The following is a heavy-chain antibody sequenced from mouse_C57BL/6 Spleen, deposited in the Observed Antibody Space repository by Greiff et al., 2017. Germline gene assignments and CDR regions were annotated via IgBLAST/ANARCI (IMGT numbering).Heavy chain of an antibody. J-gene: IGHJ4*01. Sequence: EVMLVESGEGLVKPGGSLKLSCAASGFTFSSYAMSWVRQTPEKRLEWVAYISSGGDYIYYADTVKGRFTISRDNARNTLYLQMSSLKSEDTAMYYCTRDGFTTVKEPNWAHYAMDYWGQGTSVTVSS. CDR2: ISSGGDYI. CDR3: TRDGFTTVKEPNWAHYAMDY. CDR1: GFTFSSYA. D-gene: IGHD1-1*01. V-gene: IGHV5-9-1*02.